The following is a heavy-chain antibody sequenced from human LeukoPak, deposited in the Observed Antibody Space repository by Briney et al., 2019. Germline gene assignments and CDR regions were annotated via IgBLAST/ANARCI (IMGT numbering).Heavy chain of an antibody. CDR2: INPNSGGT. J-gene: IGHJ4*02. D-gene: IGHD2-21*02. CDR3: ARDWNCGGDCYST. V-gene: IGHV1-2*02. Sequence: ASVKVSCKASGYTFTGYYMHWVRQAPGQGLEWKGWINPNSGGTNYAQKFQGRVTMTRDTSISTAYMELSRLRSDDTAVYYCARDWNCGGDCYSTWGQGTLVTVSS. CDR1: GYTFTGYY.